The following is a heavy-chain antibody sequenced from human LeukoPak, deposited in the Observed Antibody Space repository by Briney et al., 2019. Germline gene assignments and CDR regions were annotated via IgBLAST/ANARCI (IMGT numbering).Heavy chain of an antibody. D-gene: IGHD4-23*01. CDR2: MSNSGENT. V-gene: IGHV3-33*05. CDR1: GFTFSSYS. CDR3: ARGARWAYYFDY. Sequence: GGSLRLSCAASGFTFSSYSMQWVRQTPGKGLEWVGIMSNSGENTFYGEAVKGRFTISRDNANNSVFLQMNNLRAEDSAIYYCARGARWAYYFDYWGQGSLVTVSS. J-gene: IGHJ4*02.